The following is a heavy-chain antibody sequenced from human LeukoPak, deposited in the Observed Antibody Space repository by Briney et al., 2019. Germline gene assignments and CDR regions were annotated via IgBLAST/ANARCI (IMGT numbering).Heavy chain of an antibody. CDR2: IKSDGSGT. J-gene: IGHJ4*02. D-gene: IGHD4-23*01. CDR1: GFSLSSYW. V-gene: IGHV3-74*01. Sequence: GGSLRLSCAVSGFSLSSYWMHWVRQAPGKGLVWVSRIKSDGSGTTYADSVKGRFTISRDNAKNTVYLQMNSVRAEDTAVYFCARGDYDGSGYWGQGTLVTVSS. CDR3: ARGDYDGSGY.